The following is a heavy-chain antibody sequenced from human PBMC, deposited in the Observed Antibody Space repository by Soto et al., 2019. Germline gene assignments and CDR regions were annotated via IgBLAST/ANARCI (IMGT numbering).Heavy chain of an antibody. Sequence: QVQLQESGPGLVKPSQTLSLTCTVSGGSISSGGYYWSWIRQHPGKGLEWIGYIYYSGSTYYNPSLKSRVTISVDTSKNQFSLKLSSVTAADTAVYYCARQCHSSGSTYYFDYWGQGTLVTVSS. CDR3: ARQCHSSGSTYYFDY. CDR1: GGSISSGGYY. D-gene: IGHD6-19*01. J-gene: IGHJ4*02. V-gene: IGHV4-31*03. CDR2: IYYSGST.